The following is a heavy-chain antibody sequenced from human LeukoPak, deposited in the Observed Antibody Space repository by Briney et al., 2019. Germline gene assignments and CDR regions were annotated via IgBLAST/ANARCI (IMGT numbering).Heavy chain of an antibody. V-gene: IGHV4-59*08. D-gene: IGHD3-16*01. Sequence: PSETLSLTCTVSGGSISSYYWSWIRQPPGKGLEWIGYIYYTGSTKYNPSLKSRVNISLDSSKDQFSLKLSSMTAADTAVYYCARRWGGAAFDIWGQGTMVTVSS. J-gene: IGHJ3*02. CDR3: ARRWGGAAFDI. CDR2: IYYTGST. CDR1: GGSISSYY.